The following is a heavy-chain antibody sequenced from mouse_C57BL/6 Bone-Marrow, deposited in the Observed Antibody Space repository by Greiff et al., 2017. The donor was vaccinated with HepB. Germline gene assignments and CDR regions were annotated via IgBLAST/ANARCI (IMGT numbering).Heavy chain of an antibody. Sequence: VQLQQSGTELVKPGASVKLSCKASGYTFTSYWMHWVKQRPGQGLEWIGNINPSNGGTNYNEKFKSKATLTVDKSSSTAYMQLSSLTSEDSAVYYCARWPPSRLRLDYWGQGTTLTVSS. CDR3: ARWPPSRLRLDY. V-gene: IGHV1-53*01. J-gene: IGHJ2*01. D-gene: IGHD1-1*01. CDR1: GYTFTSYW. CDR2: INPSNGGT.